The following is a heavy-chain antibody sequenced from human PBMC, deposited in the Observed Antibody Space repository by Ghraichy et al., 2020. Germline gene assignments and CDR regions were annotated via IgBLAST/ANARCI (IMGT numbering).Heavy chain of an antibody. CDR3: ARDGGKYYDFWSGYFSWFDP. V-gene: IGHV3-64*01. D-gene: IGHD3-3*01. CDR1: GFTFSSYA. CDR2: ISSNGGST. J-gene: IGHJ5*02. Sequence: GGSLRLSCAASGFTFSSYAMHWVRQAPGKGLEYVSAISSNGGSTYYANSVKGRFTISRDNSKNTLYLQMGSLRAEDMAVYYCARDGGKYYDFWSGYFSWFDPWGQGTLVTVSS.